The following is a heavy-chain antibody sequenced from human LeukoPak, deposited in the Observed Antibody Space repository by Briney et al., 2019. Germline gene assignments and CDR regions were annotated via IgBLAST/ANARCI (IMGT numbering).Heavy chain of an antibody. D-gene: IGHD3-22*01. Sequence: QPGGSLRLSCAAAGFTFSNYEMNWARQAPGKGLEWVSYIDSSGTTIYYADSVKGRFTMSRDNAKNSLYLQMNSLRAEDTAVYFCAREFGGYGGDPFDIWGQGTMVTVSS. J-gene: IGHJ3*02. CDR1: GFTFSNYE. CDR2: IDSSGTTI. CDR3: AREFGGYGGDPFDI. V-gene: IGHV3-48*03.